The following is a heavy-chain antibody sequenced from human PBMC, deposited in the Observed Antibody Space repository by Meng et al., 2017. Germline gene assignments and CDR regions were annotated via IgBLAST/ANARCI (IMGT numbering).Heavy chain of an antibody. J-gene: IGHJ4*02. V-gene: IGHV6-1*01. D-gene: IGHD3-10*02. Sequence: QLQQSAPGLMKLSQTLALTCAISGDTVSSDSAAWNWIRQSPSRGLEWLGRTYYRSKWYNDFAVSVKSRIIINPDTSKNHFSLQLNSVTPEDTAVYYCASGWSMFQTWGQGTLVTVSS. CDR3: ASGWSMFQT. CDR1: GDTVSSDSAA. CDR2: TYYRSKWYN.